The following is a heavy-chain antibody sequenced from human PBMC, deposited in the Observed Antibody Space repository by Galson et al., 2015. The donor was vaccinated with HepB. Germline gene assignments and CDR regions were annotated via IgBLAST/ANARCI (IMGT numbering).Heavy chain of an antibody. Sequence: SVKVSCKVSGYTLTELSIHWVRQTPGKWLEWMGGVDPEDGDTISAQNFQGRVTMTEDTSTDTAYMELRSLRSEDSAFYYCATGYSDNGGGDSFDIWGHGTLVTVSS. D-gene: IGHD3-22*01. V-gene: IGHV1-24*01. CDR2: VDPEDGDT. CDR1: GYTLTELS. J-gene: IGHJ3*02. CDR3: ATGYSDNGGGDSFDI.